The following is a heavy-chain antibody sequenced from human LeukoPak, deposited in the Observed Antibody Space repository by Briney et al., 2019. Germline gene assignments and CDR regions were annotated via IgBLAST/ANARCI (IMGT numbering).Heavy chain of an antibody. CDR3: ARDGYTAMTYYYGMDV. Sequence: GGSLRLSCAASGFTLSSYSMNWVRQAPGKGLEWVSSISSSSSYIYYADSVKGRFTISRDNAKNSLYLQMNSLRAEDTAVYYCARDGYTAMTYYYGMDVWGQGTTVTVSS. CDR1: GFTLSSYS. D-gene: IGHD5-18*01. CDR2: ISSSSSYI. J-gene: IGHJ6*02. V-gene: IGHV3-21*01.